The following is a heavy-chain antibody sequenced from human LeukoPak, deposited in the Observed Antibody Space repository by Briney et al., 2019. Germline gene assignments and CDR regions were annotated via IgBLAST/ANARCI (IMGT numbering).Heavy chain of an antibody. V-gene: IGHV4-31*03. J-gene: IGHJ4*02. CDR2: IYYSGST. Sequence: SETLSLTCTVSGGSISRGGYYWSWIRQHPGKGLEWIGYIYYSGSTYYNPSLKSRVTISVDTSKNQFSLKLSSVTAADTAVYYCARVGVVVPAAILVFDYWGQGTLVTVSS. CDR1: GGSISRGGYY. D-gene: IGHD2-2*02. CDR3: ARVGVVVPAAILVFDY.